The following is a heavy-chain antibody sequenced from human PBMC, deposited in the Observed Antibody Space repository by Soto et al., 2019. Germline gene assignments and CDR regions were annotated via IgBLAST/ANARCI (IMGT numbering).Heavy chain of an antibody. CDR3: ARGDGKTFGDSRVNWLDP. J-gene: IGHJ5*02. V-gene: IGHV4-34*01. D-gene: IGHD4-17*01. Sequence: SETLSLTCAVYGGSFSCYFWSWIRQPPGKALEWIGEINHSGSTDFNPSLKSRVTISVDPSRDQFSLRLSSVTAADTAVYYCARGDGKTFGDSRVNWLDPWGQGTLVTVSS. CDR2: INHSGST. CDR1: GGSFSCYF.